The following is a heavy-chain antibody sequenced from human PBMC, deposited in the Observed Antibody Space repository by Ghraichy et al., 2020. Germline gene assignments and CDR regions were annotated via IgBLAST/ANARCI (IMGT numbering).Heavy chain of an antibody. J-gene: IGHJ6*02. D-gene: IGHD6-19*01. V-gene: IGHV4-59*01. CDR1: GGSISGYY. CDR2: ADYNGRT. Sequence: SETLSLTCTVSGGSISGYYWIWIRQPLQKGLEWIGYADYNGRTKYNPSLMSRVTISVDTSKNQFSLKLTSVTAADTAVYYCARALGNNSGWNGMDVWGQGTTVTVSS. CDR3: ARALGNNSGWNGMDV.